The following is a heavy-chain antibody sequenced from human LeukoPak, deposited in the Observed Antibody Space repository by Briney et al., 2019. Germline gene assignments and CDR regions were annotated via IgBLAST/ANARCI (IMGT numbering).Heavy chain of an antibody. CDR2: ISGSGGST. CDR1: GFTFSSYG. J-gene: IGHJ3*02. Sequence: GGSLRLSCAASGFTFSSYGMSWVRQAPGKGLEWVSAISGSGGSTYYADSVKGRFTISRDKAKNSLFLQMNSLSAEDTAVYYCARDVPRPFVTIAFFDIWGQGTMVTVSS. CDR3: ARDVPRPFVTIAFFDI. D-gene: IGHD2-21*01. V-gene: IGHV3-23*01.